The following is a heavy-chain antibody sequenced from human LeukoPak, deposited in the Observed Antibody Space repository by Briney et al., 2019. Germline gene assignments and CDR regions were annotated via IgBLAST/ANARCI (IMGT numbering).Heavy chain of an antibody. J-gene: IGHJ6*02. Sequence: GGSLRLSCAASGFTFSSYGMHWVRQAPGKGLEWVAVIWYDGSNKYYADSVKGRFTISRDNSKNTLYLQMNSLRAEDTAVYYCAREEQWLTPSLYGMDVWGQGTTVTVSS. CDR2: IWYDGSNK. V-gene: IGHV3-33*01. CDR3: AREEQWLTPSLYGMDV. D-gene: IGHD6-19*01. CDR1: GFTFSSYG.